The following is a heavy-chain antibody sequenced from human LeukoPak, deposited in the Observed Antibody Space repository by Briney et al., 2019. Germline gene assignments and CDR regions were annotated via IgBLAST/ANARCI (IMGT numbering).Heavy chain of an antibody. CDR3: ARELPRIGGQTDASDI. CDR2: SKNDGSST. D-gene: IGHD3-16*01. J-gene: IGHJ3*02. V-gene: IGHV3-74*01. Sequence: TGGSLRLSCAVSGFRSSGDWMHWVRQAPGKGLVWVSRSKNDGSSTSYADSVKGRFTISRDNAKNTLYLQMNSLRAEDTAVYYCARELPRIGGQTDASDIWGQGTMVTVSS. CDR1: GFRSSGDW.